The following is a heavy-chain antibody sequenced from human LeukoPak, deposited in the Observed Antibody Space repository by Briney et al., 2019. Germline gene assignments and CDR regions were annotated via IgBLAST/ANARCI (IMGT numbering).Heavy chain of an antibody. D-gene: IGHD6-13*01. Sequence: GASVTVSCKASGFTFTDYYIHWVRQAPGQGLEWMGSIHPKSGGTKYAQKFQGRVTVTRDTSISATYMELSRLTSDDTAVYYCARDPPAAGSTEFDCWGQGTLVTVSS. CDR1: GFTFTDYY. J-gene: IGHJ4*02. V-gene: IGHV1-2*02. CDR3: ARDPPAAGSTEFDC. CDR2: IHPKSGGT.